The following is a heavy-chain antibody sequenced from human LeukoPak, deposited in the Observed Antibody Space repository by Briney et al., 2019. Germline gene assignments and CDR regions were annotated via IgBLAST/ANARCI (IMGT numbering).Heavy chain of an antibody. D-gene: IGHD3-10*01. J-gene: IGHJ4*02. CDR1: GGSISSGGYY. V-gene: IGHV4-30-2*01. CDR3: ARDYSGIHLFDY. Sequence: SETLSLTCTVSGGSISSGGYYWSWIRQPPGKGLEWIGYIYHSGSTYYNPSLKSRVTISVDTSKNQFSLKLSSVTAADTAVYYCARDYSGIHLFDYWGQGTLVTVSS. CDR2: IYHSGST.